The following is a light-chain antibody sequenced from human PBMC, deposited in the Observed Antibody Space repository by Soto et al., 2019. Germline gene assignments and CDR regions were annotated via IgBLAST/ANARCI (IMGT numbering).Light chain of an antibody. Sequence: DLGITHCALSLPLTPSYPASSSCRSGQSLLHSNGYNYLDWYLQKPGQSPQLLIYLGSNRASGVPDRFSGSGSGTDFTLKISRVEAEDVGVYYCMQALQTPTFGQGTRLETK. CDR3: MQALQTPT. CDR1: QSLLHSNGYNY. J-gene: IGKJ5*01. CDR2: LGS. V-gene: IGKV2-28*01.